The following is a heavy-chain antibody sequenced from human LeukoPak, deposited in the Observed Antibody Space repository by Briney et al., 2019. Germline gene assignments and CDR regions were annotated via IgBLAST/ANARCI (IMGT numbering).Heavy chain of an antibody. CDR3: ARGGNGWYFDL. CDR1: GASLRGSY. D-gene: IGHD1-14*01. V-gene: IGHV4-34*01. CDR2: IDHSGST. Sequence: KPSAPLPLTCAVQGASLRGSYWSCIRQPPGKGLQWIGQIDHSGSTHSIPSLKSRVTISLDTSQSQVSLKVNSVTAADTAVYFCARGGNGWYFDLWGRGTLVTVSS. J-gene: IGHJ2*01.